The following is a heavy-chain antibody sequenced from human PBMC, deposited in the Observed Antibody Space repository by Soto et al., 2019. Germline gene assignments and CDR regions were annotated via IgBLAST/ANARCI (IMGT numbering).Heavy chain of an antibody. D-gene: IGHD2-8*01. CDR3: ASPKHLLGYCTNGVCYSYYYYYGMDV. CDR1: GGTFSSYA. CDR2: IIPIFGTA. J-gene: IGHJ6*02. V-gene: IGHV1-69*12. Sequence: QVQLVQSGAEVKKPGSSVKVSCKASGGTFSSYAISWVRQAPGQGLEWMGGIIPIFGTANYAQKFQGRVTITADESTSTAYMELSSLRSEDTAVYYCASPKHLLGYCTNGVCYSYYYYYGMDVWGQGTTVTVSS.